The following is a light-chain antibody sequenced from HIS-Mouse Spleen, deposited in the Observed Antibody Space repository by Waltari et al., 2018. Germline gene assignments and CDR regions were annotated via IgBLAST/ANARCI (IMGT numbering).Light chain of an antibody. CDR2: EVS. CDR1: SSDVGGYNY. V-gene: IGLV2-8*01. Sequence: QSALTQPPSASGSPGQSVTISCTGTSSDVGGYNYVSWYQQHPGKAPNLMIYEVSKRPSGVPARFSGSKSCNTSSLTVSVLQAEDEADYYCSSYAGSNNSLYVFGTGTKVTVL. J-gene: IGLJ1*01. CDR3: SSYAGSNNSLYV.